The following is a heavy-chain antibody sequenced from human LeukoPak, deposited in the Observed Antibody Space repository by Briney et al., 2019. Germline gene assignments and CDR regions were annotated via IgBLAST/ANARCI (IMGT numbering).Heavy chain of an antibody. CDR1: GYTFTCYY. D-gene: IGHD6-19*01. Sequence: ASVKVSCKASGYTFTCYYMHWVRQAPGQGLEWMGWINPNSGGTNYAQKFQGWVTMTRDTSISTAYMELSRLRSDDTAVYYCARAHSSGWTIDYWGQGTLVTVSS. V-gene: IGHV1-2*04. CDR2: INPNSGGT. CDR3: ARAHSSGWTIDY. J-gene: IGHJ4*02.